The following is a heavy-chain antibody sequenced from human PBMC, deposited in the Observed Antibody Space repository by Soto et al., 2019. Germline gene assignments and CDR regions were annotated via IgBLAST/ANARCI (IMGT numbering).Heavy chain of an antibody. D-gene: IGHD3-10*01. J-gene: IGHJ5*02. CDR2: IYYSGST. CDR3: ARHPFGYYCSGNHRGGNWFDP. CDR1: GGSISSGGYY. V-gene: IGHV4-31*03. Sequence: QVQLQESGPGLVKPSQTLSLTCTVSGGSISSGGYYWSWIRQHPGKGLEWIGYIYYSGSTYYNPSLKSRVTISVDTSKYQFSLKLSSVTAADTALYYCARHPFGYYCSGNHRGGNWFDPWGQGTLVTVSS.